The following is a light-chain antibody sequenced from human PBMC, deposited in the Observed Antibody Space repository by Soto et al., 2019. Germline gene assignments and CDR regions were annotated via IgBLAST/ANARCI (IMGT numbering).Light chain of an antibody. Sequence: DIQMTQSPSTLSASVRDRVTITCRASQSITNWLAWYQQKPGKAPKLLIYKASSLESGVPSRFSGSGSGTEFTLTISSLQPDDFATYYCQQYNSYPVTFGGGTKVEIK. V-gene: IGKV1-5*03. CDR3: QQYNSYPVT. CDR1: QSITNW. J-gene: IGKJ4*01. CDR2: KAS.